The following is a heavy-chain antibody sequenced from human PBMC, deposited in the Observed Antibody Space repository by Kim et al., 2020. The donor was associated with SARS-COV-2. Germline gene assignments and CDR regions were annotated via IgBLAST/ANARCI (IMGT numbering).Heavy chain of an antibody. CDR2: ISSSSSYI. CDR1: GFTFSSYS. V-gene: IGHV3-21*01. J-gene: IGHJ3*02. Sequence: GGSLRLSCAASGFTFSSYSMNWVRQAPGKGLEWVSSISSSSSYIYYADSVKGRFTISIDNAKNSLYLQMNSLRAEDTAVYYCARDRGIGAFDIWGQGTMVTVSS. D-gene: IGHD6-13*01. CDR3: ARDRGIGAFDI.